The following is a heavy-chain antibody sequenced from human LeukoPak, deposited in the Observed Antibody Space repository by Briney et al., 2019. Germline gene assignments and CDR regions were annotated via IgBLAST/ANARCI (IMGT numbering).Heavy chain of an antibody. J-gene: IGHJ4*02. CDR2: ISNSGGRT. Sequence: PGGSLRLSCAASGLTFSNYAVGWVRQAPGRGLEWVSAISNSGGRTHYADSVKGRFTISRDNSNNTLYLQMNSLRAEDTAVYYCAKDGVITMVRGANFDYWGQGTLVTVSS. CDR3: AKDGVITMVRGANFDY. D-gene: IGHD3-10*01. CDR1: GLTFSNYA. V-gene: IGHV3-23*01.